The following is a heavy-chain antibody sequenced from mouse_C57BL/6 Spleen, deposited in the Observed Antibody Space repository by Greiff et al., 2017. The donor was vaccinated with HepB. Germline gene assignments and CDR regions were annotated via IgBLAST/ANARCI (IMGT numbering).Heavy chain of an antibody. J-gene: IGHJ1*03. CDR1: GFTFSDYG. Sequence: DVKLVESGGGLVKPGGSLKLSCAASGFTFSDYGMHWVRQAPEKGLEWVAYISSGSSTIYYAATVKGRFTISSDNAKNTLFLQMTSLRAEDTAMYYCARGGVAHWYFEVWCTGTTVTVSS. CDR2: ISSGSSTI. CDR3: ARGGVAHWYFEV. D-gene: IGHD1-1*02. V-gene: IGHV5-17*01.